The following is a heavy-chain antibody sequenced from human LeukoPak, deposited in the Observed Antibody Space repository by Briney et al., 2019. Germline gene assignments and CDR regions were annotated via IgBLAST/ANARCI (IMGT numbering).Heavy chain of an antibody. Sequence: GGSLRLSCAASGFTFSSYEMNWVRQAPGKGLEWVSYISSSGSTIDYADSVKGRFTISRDNAKNSLYLQMNSLRAEDTAVYYCARDRADCSSTSCFHYYGMDVWGQGTTVTVSS. D-gene: IGHD2-2*01. CDR1: GFTFSSYE. CDR2: ISSSGSTI. CDR3: ARDRADCSSTSCFHYYGMDV. V-gene: IGHV3-48*03. J-gene: IGHJ6*02.